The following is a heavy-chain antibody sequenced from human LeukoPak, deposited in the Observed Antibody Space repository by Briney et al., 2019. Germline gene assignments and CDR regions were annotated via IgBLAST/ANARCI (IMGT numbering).Heavy chain of an antibody. CDR2: FYYTGST. CDR1: GGSITRYY. D-gene: IGHD5-24*01. V-gene: IGHV4-59*08. Sequence: SETLSLTCSVSGGSITRYYWNWIRQPPGKGLEWIGYFYYTGSTNYNPSLKSRVTISADTSKNQFYLNLSSVTAADTAMYYCARYTIVTRPFEYWGQGTLVTVSS. J-gene: IGHJ4*02. CDR3: ARYTIVTRPFEY.